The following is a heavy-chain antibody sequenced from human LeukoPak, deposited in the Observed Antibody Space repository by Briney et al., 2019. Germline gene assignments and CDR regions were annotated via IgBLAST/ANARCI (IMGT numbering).Heavy chain of an antibody. CDR1: GGTFSSYA. CDR2: IIPIFGTA. J-gene: IGHJ4*02. D-gene: IGHD1-26*01. V-gene: IGHV1-69*05. CDR3: ASRGSWGGNYFDY. Sequence: SVKVSCKASGGTFSSYAISWVRQAPGQGLEWMGGIIPIFGTANYAQKFQGRVTITTDESTSTAYMELSSLRSEDTAVYYCASRGSWGGNYFDYWGQGTLVTVPS.